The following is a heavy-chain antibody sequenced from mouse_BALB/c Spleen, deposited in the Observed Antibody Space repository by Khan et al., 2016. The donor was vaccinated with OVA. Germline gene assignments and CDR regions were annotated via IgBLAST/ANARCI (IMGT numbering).Heavy chain of an antibody. J-gene: IGHJ4*01. CDR3: TRNDYDNGGLYAMNY. CDR1: GYTFTDYS. D-gene: IGHD2-4*01. Sequence: QIQLVQSGPELKKPGETVKISCKASGYTFTDYSMQWVKQAPGKGLKWVGWINTATGEPTYADDFKGRFALSLETSASTADLQINNLKNEDTARYSSTRNDYDNGGLYAMNYWGQGTSVTVSS. CDR2: INTATGEP. V-gene: IGHV9-2-1*01.